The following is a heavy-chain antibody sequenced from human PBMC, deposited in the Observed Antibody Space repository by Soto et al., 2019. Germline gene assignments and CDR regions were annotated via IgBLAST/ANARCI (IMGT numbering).Heavy chain of an antibody. D-gene: IGHD4-17*01. CDR3: ARDDTTGLFDF. V-gene: IGHV4-59*01. J-gene: IGHJ4*02. CDR1: TGSMRTYY. Sequence: SETLSLTCSVSTGSMRTYYWTWIRQSPGKGLEWIGQISHTGRTKYNPSLESRVTISVDTSRKQFSLKLTSVTAADTALYYCARDDTTGLFDFWGQGTLVTSPQ. CDR2: ISHTGRT.